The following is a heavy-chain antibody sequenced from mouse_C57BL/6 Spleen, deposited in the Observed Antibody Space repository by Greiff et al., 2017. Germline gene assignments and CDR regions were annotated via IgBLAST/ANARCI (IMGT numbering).Heavy chain of an antibody. CDR3: ARRSLGRDFDY. V-gene: IGHV1-59*01. J-gene: IGHJ2*01. CDR2: IDPSDSYT. Sequence: VKLQQPGAELVRPGTSVKLSCKASGYTFTSYWMHWVKQRPGQGLEWIGVIDPSDSYTNYNQKFKGKATLTVDTSSSTAYMQLSSLTSEDSAVYYCARRSLGRDFDYGGQGTTLTVSS. D-gene: IGHD4-1*01. CDR1: GYTFTSYW.